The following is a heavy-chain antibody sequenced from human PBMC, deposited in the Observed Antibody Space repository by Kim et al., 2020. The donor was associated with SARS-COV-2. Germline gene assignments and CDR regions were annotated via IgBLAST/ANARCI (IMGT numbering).Heavy chain of an antibody. CDR2: ISYDGSNK. Sequence: GGSLRLSCAASGFTFSSYGMHWVRQAPGKGLEWVAVISYDGSNKYYADSVKGRFTISRDNSKNTLYLQMNSLRAEDTAVYYCAKRDSGSYWGDYWGQGTLVTVSS. CDR3: AKRDSGSYWGDY. V-gene: IGHV3-30*18. D-gene: IGHD3-10*01. CDR1: GFTFSSYG. J-gene: IGHJ4*02.